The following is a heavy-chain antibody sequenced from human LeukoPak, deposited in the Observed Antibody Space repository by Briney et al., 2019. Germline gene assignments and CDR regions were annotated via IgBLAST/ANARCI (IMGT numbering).Heavy chain of an antibody. CDR3: ASMGVLRYFDWPLPHDY. D-gene: IGHD3-9*01. CDR2: ISYDGSNK. Sequence: PGGSLRLSCAASGFTFSSYAMHWVRQAPGKGLEWVAVISYDGSNKYYADSVKGRFTISRDNSKNTLYLQMNSLRAEDTAVYYCASMGVLRYFDWPLPHDYWGQGTLVTVSS. CDR1: GFTFSSYA. J-gene: IGHJ4*02. V-gene: IGHV3-30-3*01.